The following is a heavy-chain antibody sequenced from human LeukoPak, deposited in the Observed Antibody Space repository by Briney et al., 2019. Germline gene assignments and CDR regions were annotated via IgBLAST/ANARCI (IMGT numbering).Heavy chain of an antibody. Sequence: GGSLRLSCAASGFPFGDLAMTWVRQVPGGGLHGVSTITCSGQNTYYADSVKGRFTISRDDYKGMLYLQMNSLRAEDTAMYYCVKDDYCSIPGCVIDALVVWGQGTVVTVSS. CDR1: GFPFGDLA. V-gene: IGHV3-23*01. CDR3: VKDDYCSIPGCVIDALVV. CDR2: ITCSGQNT. J-gene: IGHJ3*01. D-gene: IGHD4-11*01.